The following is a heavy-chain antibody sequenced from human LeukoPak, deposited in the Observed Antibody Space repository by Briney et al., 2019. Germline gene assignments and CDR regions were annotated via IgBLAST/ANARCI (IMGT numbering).Heavy chain of an antibody. J-gene: IGHJ4*02. D-gene: IGHD3-10*01. Sequence: GASVKVSCKASGYTFTSYGISWVRQAPGQGLEWMGWISAYNGNTNYAQKLQGRVTMTTDTSTSTAYMELRSLRSDDTAVYYCARGLWAGSGSYYDFDYWGQGTLVTVSS. CDR1: GYTFTSYG. CDR3: ARGLWAGSGSYYDFDY. CDR2: ISAYNGNT. V-gene: IGHV1-18*01.